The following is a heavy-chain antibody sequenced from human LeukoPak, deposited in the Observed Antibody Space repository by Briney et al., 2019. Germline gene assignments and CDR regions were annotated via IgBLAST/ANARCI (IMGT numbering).Heavy chain of an antibody. Sequence: PSETLSLTCTVSGGYISSNYWSWIRQPPGKALEWIGYIYYSGTTHYNPSLKSRVTISVDTSKKHFSLMLSSVTAADTAVYYCARGGIVGSRTNWFDPWGQGILVTVSS. CDR3: ARGGIVGSRTNWFDP. CDR2: IYYSGTT. CDR1: GGYISSNY. D-gene: IGHD1-26*01. J-gene: IGHJ5*02. V-gene: IGHV4-59*01.